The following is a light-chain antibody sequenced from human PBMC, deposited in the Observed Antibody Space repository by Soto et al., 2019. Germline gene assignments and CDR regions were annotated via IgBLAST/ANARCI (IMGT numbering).Light chain of an antibody. J-gene: IGLJ1*01. CDR3: CSNAGSSTYV. Sequence: QSALTQPASVSGSPGQSITISCTGTSSDVGSYNVVSWYQQYPGKAPKLMIYEGSKRPSGVSNRFSGSKSGNTASLTISGLQTEDEADYYCCSNAGSSTYVFGTGTKVTVL. V-gene: IGLV2-23*01. CDR2: EGS. CDR1: SSDVGSYNV.